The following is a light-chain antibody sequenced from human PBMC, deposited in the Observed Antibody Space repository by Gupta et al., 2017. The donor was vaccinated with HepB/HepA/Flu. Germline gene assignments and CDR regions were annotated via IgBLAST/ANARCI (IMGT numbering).Light chain of an antibody. Sequence: DIQMTQSPSSLSASVGDRVTITCQASQEISNYLDWYQQKPGKAPKLLIYDASNLETGVPSRFSGSGSGTDFTFTISSLQPEDIATYYCQQDDNLRITFGGGTKVEIK. CDR3: QQDDNLRIT. CDR2: DAS. CDR1: QEISNY. V-gene: IGKV1-33*01. J-gene: IGKJ4*01.